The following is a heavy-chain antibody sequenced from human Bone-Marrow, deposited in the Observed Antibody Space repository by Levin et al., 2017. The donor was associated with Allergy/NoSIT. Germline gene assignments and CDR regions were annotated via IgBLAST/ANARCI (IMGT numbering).Heavy chain of an antibody. CDR1: GFTFDDYT. J-gene: IGHJ4*02. CDR2: ISWDGGST. V-gene: IGHV3-43*01. D-gene: IGHD6-19*01. Sequence: GGSLRLSCAASGFTFDDYTMHWVRQAPGKGLEWVSLISWDGGSTYYADSVKGRFTISRDNSKNSLYLQMNSLRTEDTALYYCAKDRYSSGWQRFDYWGQGTLVTVSS. CDR3: AKDRYSSGWQRFDY.